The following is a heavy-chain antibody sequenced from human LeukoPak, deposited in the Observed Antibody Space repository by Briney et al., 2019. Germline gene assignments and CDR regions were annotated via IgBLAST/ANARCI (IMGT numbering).Heavy chain of an antibody. D-gene: IGHD5-24*01. CDR3: ARDFVEMATDFDY. V-gene: IGHV3-21*01. J-gene: IGHJ4*02. CDR1: GFSFSSYN. Sequence: PGGSLRLSCAASGFSFSSYNMNWVRQTPGKGLEWVSSISSSSSYIYYADSVKGRFTISRDNAKNSLYLQMNSLRAEDTAVYYCARDFVEMATDFDYWGQGTLVTVSS. CDR2: ISSSSSYI.